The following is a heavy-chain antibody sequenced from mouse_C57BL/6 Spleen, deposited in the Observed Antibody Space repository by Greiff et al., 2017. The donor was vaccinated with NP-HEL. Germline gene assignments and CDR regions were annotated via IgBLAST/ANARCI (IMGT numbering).Heavy chain of an antibody. V-gene: IGHV1-81*01. J-gene: IGHJ1*03. CDR2: IYPRSGNT. Sequence: VQLQQSGAELARPGASVKLSCKASGYTFTSYGISWVKQRTGQGLEWIGEIYPRSGNTYYNEKFKGKATLTADKSSSTAYMELRSLTSEDSAVYFCARYWDVWYFDVWGTGTTVTVSS. CDR3: ARYWDVWYFDV. CDR1: GYTFTSYG. D-gene: IGHD4-1*01.